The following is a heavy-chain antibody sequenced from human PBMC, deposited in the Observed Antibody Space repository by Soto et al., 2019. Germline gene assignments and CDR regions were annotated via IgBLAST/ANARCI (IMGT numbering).Heavy chain of an antibody. CDR3: AHLRGYCSSTSCPRGAFDI. V-gene: IGHV4-31*03. J-gene: IGHJ3*02. Sequence: SETLSLTCTVSGGSISSGGYYWSWIRQHPGKGLEWIGYIYYSGSTYYNPSLKSRVTISVDTSKNQFSLKLSSVTAADTAVYYCAHLRGYCSSTSCPRGAFDIWGQGAMVTVSS. CDR2: IYYSGST. D-gene: IGHD2-2*01. CDR1: GGSISSGGYY.